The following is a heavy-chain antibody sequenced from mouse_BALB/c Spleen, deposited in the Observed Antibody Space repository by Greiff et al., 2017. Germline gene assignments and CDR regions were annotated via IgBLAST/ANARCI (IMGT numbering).Heavy chain of an antibody. CDR2: INPSNGRT. V-gene: IGHV1S81*02. CDR1: GYTFTSYW. J-gene: IGHJ3*01. D-gene: IGHD2-14*01. Sequence: VQLQQPGAELVKPGASVKLSCKASGYTFTSYWMHWVKQRPGQGLEWIGEINPSNGRTNYNEKFKSKATLTVDKSSSTAYMQLSSLTSEDSAVYYCARGGYDEGPFAYWGQGTLVTVSA. CDR3: ARGGYDEGPFAY.